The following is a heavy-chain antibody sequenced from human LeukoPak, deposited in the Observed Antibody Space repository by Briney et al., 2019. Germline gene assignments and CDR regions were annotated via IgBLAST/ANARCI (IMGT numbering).Heavy chain of an antibody. V-gene: IGHV4-34*01. Sequence: PSETLSLTCASYGGSFSGYYWSWIRQPPGKGLEWIGEINHSGSTNYNPSLKSRVTISVDTSKNQFSLKLSSVTAADTAVYYCARARQYSSSWGGAFDIWGQGTMVTVSS. J-gene: IGHJ3*02. CDR3: ARARQYSSSWGGAFDI. CDR2: INHSGST. CDR1: GGSFSGYY. D-gene: IGHD6-13*01.